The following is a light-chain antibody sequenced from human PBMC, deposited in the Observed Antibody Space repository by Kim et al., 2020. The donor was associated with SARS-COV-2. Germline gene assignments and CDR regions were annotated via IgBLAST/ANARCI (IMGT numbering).Light chain of an antibody. V-gene: IGKV3D-15*01. Sequence: EVVLTQSPATLSLSPGERATLACRASQSIISNYLAWYQHKPGQAPRLLIHGVSTRATGIPARFSGSGSGTEFTLTISSLQSEDFAVYYCQQYSHWPLTFSGGTKVDIK. CDR2: GVS. CDR1: QSIISN. J-gene: IGKJ4*01. CDR3: QQYSHWPLT.